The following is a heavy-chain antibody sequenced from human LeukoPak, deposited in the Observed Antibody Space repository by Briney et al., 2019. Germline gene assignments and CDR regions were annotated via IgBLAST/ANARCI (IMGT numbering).Heavy chain of an antibody. D-gene: IGHD6-19*01. J-gene: IGHJ5*02. CDR1: GYDFPGYW. CDR2: IYPGDSDT. Sequence: GESLKISCKGSGYDFPGYWIVWVRQMPGKGLEWMGIIYPGDSDTRYSPSFQGQVTISADKSISTAYLQWSSLKASDTAMYYCARREVAGTVNWFDPWGQGTLVTVSS. CDR3: ARREVAGTVNWFDP. V-gene: IGHV5-51*01.